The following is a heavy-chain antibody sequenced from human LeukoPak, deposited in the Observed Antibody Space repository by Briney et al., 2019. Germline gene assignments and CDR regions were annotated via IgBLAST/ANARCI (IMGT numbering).Heavy chain of an antibody. Sequence: SETLSLTCTVSGGSISSSSYYWGWIRQPPGKGLEWIGSIYYSGSTYYNPSLKSRVTISVDTSKNQFSLKLSSVTAADTAVYYCARRGVAYYYYGMDVWGQGTTVTVSS. V-gene: IGHV4-39*01. CDR1: GGSISSSSYY. CDR3: ARRGVAYYYYGMDV. D-gene: IGHD3-10*01. CDR2: IYYSGST. J-gene: IGHJ6*02.